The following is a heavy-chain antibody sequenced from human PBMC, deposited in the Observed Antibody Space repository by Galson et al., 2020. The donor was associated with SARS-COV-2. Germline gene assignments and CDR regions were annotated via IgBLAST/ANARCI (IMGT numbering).Heavy chain of an antibody. J-gene: IGHJ3*02. CDR2: ISHSGGT. V-gene: IGHV4-30-2*01. CDR1: GTSISSGSYS. D-gene: IGHD4-17*01. Sequence: SATLSLTCAVSGTSISSGSYSWNWTPQPPGKGLEWIGYISHSGGTYYNPSLKSRVTIAGDRSKNQFSLRLSSVTAADTAVYYCARLHYGEYAPGAFDIWGPGTRVTVAS. CDR3: ARLHYGEYAPGAFDI.